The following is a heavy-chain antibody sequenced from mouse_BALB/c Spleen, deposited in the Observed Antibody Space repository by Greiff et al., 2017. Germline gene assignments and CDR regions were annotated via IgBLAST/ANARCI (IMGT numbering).Heavy chain of an antibody. CDR2: IDPANGNT. J-gene: IGHJ2*01. D-gene: IGHD1-1*01. CDR3: ARDYGSSYFDD. Sequence: VQLQQSGAELVKPGASVKLSCTASGFNIKDTYMHWVKQRPEQGLEWIGRIDPANGNTKYDPKFQGKATITADPSSNTAYLQLSSLTSEDTAVYYCARDYGSSYFDDWGQGTTLTVAS. CDR1: GFNIKDTY. V-gene: IGHV14-3*02.